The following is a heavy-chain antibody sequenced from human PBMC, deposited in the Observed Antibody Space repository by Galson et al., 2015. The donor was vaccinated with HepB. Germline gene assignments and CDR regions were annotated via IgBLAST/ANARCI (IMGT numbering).Heavy chain of an antibody. J-gene: IGHJ6*02. CDR3: ARQEYYYYGMDV. CDR1: GFTFSSYA. V-gene: IGHV5-51*01. Sequence: SLRLSCAASGFTFSSYAMSWVRQAPGKGLEWMGIIYPGDSDTRYSPSFQGQVTISADKSISTAYLQWSSLKASDTAMYYCARQEYYYYGMDVWGQGTTVTVSS. CDR2: IYPGDSDT.